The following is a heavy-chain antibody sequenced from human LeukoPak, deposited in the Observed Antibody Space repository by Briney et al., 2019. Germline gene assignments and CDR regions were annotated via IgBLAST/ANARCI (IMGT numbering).Heavy chain of an antibody. Sequence: PGGSLRLSCTASGFTFSSYAMSWVRQAPGKGLEWVSAISGSGGSTYYADSVKGRFTISRDNSKNTLYLQMNSLRAEDTAVYYCAKSSFVLRYFDWPFHRLATDAFDIWGQGTMVTVSS. J-gene: IGHJ3*02. CDR3: AKSSFVLRYFDWPFHRLATDAFDI. CDR1: GFTFSSYA. CDR2: ISGSGGST. V-gene: IGHV3-23*01. D-gene: IGHD3-9*01.